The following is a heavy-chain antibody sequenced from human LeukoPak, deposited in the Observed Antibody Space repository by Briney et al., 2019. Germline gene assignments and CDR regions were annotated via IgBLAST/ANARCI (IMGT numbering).Heavy chain of an antibody. CDR3: ARSNQADDY. CDR1: GFTFSSYW. V-gene: IGHV3-74*01. Sequence: GGSLRLSCVASGFTFSSYWMHWVRQVPGKGLVWVSRINPGGSSTAYADSVKGRFTISRDNAENTLYLQMDSLRAEDTAVYYCARSNQADDYWGQGTLVTVSS. J-gene: IGHJ4*02. CDR2: INPGGSST. D-gene: IGHD1-14*01.